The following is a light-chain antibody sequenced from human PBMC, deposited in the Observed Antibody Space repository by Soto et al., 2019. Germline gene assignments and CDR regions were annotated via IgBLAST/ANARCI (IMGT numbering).Light chain of an antibody. CDR3: QQYAGSPT. CDR1: QSVASTY. CDR2: GAS. Sequence: EIVLTQSPGTLSLSPGERATLSCWASQSVASTYLGWYQQKPGQAPRLLIYGASSRATGIPDRFSGIGSGTDFTLTFIILEPEDFALYYFQQYAGSPTFAQGTRLEIK. J-gene: IGKJ5*01. V-gene: IGKV3-20*01.